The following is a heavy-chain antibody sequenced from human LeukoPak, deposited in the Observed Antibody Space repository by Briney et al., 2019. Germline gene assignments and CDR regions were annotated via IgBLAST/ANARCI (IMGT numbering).Heavy chain of an antibody. J-gene: IGHJ4*02. CDR2: INPSGGST. D-gene: IGHD2-15*01. CDR3: ARDPILGYCSGGSCYSAGPPDY. Sequence: GASVKVSCKASGYTFTSYYMDWVRQAPGQGLEWMGIINPSGGSTSYAQKFQGRVTMTRDTSTSTVYMELSSLRSEDTAVYYCARDPILGYCSGGSCYSAGPPDYWGQGTLVTVSS. CDR1: GYTFTSYY. V-gene: IGHV1-46*01.